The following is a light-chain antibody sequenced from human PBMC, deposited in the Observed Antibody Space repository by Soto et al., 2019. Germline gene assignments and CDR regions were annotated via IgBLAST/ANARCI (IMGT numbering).Light chain of an antibody. J-gene: IGKJ1*01. CDR1: QSISRW. V-gene: IGKV1-5*01. CDR3: QQYKSYWT. Sequence: DIQMTQSPSTLSASVGDRVTITCRASQSISRWLAWFQQKPGKAPKLLMFDASTLESGVPSRFTGSGSGTEFTLTISSLQPNDSATYYCQQYKSYWTFGQGTKVDIK. CDR2: DAS.